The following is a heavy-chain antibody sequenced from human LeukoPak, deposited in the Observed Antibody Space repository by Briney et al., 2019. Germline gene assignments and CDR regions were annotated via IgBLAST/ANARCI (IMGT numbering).Heavy chain of an antibody. CDR3: AREPIGNDSPV. V-gene: IGHV4-31*03. J-gene: IGHJ6*02. CDR1: GDSISSDGYY. D-gene: IGHD3-22*01. CDR2: IYYSGNT. Sequence: PSQTLSLTCTVSGDSISSDGYYWTWIRQHPGKGLEWIGYIYYSGNTYYNPSLKSRVTISVDTSKNQFSLKVSSVTAADTAVYYCAREPIGNDSPVWGQGTPVTVSS.